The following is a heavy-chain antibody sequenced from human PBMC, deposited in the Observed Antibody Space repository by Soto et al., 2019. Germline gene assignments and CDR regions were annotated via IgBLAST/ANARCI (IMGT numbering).Heavy chain of an antibody. Sequence: QVQLVQSGAEVKKPGASVKVSCKASGYTFTSYYMQWVHQAPGQGLEWMGIINPSGGSTTYAQNFQGRISMTRDTSTSTVYMELSSLRSEDTAVYYCTRGPMRFFDFWGQGTLVTVSS. V-gene: IGHV1-46*03. CDR3: TRGPMRFFDF. CDR1: GYTFTSYY. J-gene: IGHJ4*02. CDR2: INPSGGST.